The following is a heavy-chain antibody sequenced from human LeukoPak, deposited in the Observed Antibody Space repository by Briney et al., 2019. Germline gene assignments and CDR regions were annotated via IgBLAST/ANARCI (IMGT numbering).Heavy chain of an antibody. D-gene: IGHD6-19*01. CDR1: GLTFSSYA. Sequence: GGSLRLSCTASGLTFSSYAMSWVRQAPGKGLEWASAISDSDSSTFYADSVKGRFTISRDNSKNTLYLQMNSLRAEDTAVDYCAKRSAPYGVAGLYFDYWGQGTLLTVSS. CDR2: ISDSDSST. J-gene: IGHJ4*02. V-gene: IGHV3-23*01. CDR3: AKRSAPYGVAGLYFDY.